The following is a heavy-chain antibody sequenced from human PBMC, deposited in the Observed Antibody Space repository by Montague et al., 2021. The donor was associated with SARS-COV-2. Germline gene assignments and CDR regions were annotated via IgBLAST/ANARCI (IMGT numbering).Heavy chain of an antibody. V-gene: IGHV3-33*01. J-gene: IGHJ4*02. CDR1: GFTFSSYG. D-gene: IGHD3-10*01. CDR3: ARDSKSYYYGSFFRGGNYFDY. CDR2: IWYDGSNK. Sequence: SLRLSCPASGFTFSSYGMHWVRQAPGKGLEWVAVIWYDGSNKYYADSVKGRFTISRNNSKNTLYLQMNSLRAEDTAVYYCARDSKSYYYGSFFRGGNYFDYWGQGTLVTVSS.